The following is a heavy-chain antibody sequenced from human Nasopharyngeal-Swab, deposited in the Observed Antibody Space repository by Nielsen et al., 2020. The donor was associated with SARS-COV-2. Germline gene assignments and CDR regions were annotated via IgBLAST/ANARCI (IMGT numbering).Heavy chain of an antibody. CDR2: ISSSGSIA. V-gene: IGHV3-11*04. J-gene: IGHJ3*02. Sequence: WIRQPPGKGLEWVSFISSSGSIAYYADSVKGRFTISRDNANNSLYLQMNSLRADDTAEYYCVRDGALIQLWLLPHALDIWGQGTLVTVSS. D-gene: IGHD5-18*01. CDR3: VRDGALIQLWLLPHALDI.